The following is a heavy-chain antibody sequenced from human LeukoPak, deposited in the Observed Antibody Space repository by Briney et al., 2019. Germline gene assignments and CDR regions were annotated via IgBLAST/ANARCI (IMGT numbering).Heavy chain of an antibody. J-gene: IGHJ4*02. CDR2: IYYSGST. V-gene: IGHV4-39*07. Sequence: SETLSLTCTVSGGSISSSSYYWGWIRQPPGKGLEWIGSIYYSGSTYYNPSLKSRVTISVDTSKNQFSLKLSSVTAADTAVYYCARGAAEAVVVLAASFDYWGQGTLVTVSS. D-gene: IGHD2-15*01. CDR1: GGSISSSSYY. CDR3: ARGAAEAVVVLAASFDY.